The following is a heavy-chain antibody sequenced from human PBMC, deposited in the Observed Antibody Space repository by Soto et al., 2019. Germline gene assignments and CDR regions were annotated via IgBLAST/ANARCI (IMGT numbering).Heavy chain of an antibody. CDR1: GDSVSSNTAA. V-gene: IGHV6-1*01. CDR2: TYYRSKWYN. CDR3: AGVDRQNWFGS. D-gene: IGHD3-9*01. Sequence: SQTLSLTCVISGDSVSSNTAAWNWIRQSTSRSLEWLGRTYYRSKWYNDYAVSVKSRITVNPDTSKNQFSLQLNSVTPEDTAVYYCAGVDRQNWFGSWGQGTLVTVSS. J-gene: IGHJ5*01.